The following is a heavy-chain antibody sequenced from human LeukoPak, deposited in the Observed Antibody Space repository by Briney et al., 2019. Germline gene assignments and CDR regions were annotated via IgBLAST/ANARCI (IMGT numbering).Heavy chain of an antibody. V-gene: IGHV4-34*01. CDR1: GFPFNSYW. CDR2: INHSGRT. CDR3: ARPLGYCSTSSCPQSWFDP. D-gene: IGHD2-2*01. J-gene: IGHJ5*02. Sequence: GSLRLSCAASGFPFNSYWMTWVRQPPGKGLEWIGEINHSGRTNYNPSLKSRVTISVDTSKNQFSLKLSSVTAADTAVYYCARPLGYCSTSSCPQSWFDPWGQGTLVTVSS.